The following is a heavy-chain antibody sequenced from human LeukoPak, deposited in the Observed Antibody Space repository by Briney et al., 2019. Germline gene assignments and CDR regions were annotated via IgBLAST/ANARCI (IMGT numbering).Heavy chain of an antibody. CDR2: IIPILGIA. Sequence: SVKVSCKASGGTFSSYAISWVRQAPGQGLEWMGRIIPILGIANYAQKFQGRVTITADKSTSTAYMELSSLRSGDTAVYYCASLAGELNYYYYGMDVWGQGTTVTVSS. J-gene: IGHJ6*02. CDR3: ASLAGELNYYYYGMDV. V-gene: IGHV1-69*04. CDR1: GGTFSSYA. D-gene: IGHD3-10*01.